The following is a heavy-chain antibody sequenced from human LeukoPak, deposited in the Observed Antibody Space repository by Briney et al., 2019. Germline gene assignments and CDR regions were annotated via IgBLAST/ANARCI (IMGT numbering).Heavy chain of an antibody. D-gene: IGHD3-10*01. J-gene: IGHJ4*02. CDR3: ARGGYYGSGSYFPLGY. V-gene: IGHV3-21*01. Sequence: GGSLRLSCAASGFTFSSYSMNWVRQAPGKGLEWVSSISSSSSYIYYADSVKGRFTISRDNAKNSLYLQMNSLRAEDTAVYYCARGGYYGSGSYFPLGYWGQGTLVTVSS. CDR2: ISSSSSYI. CDR1: GFTFSSYS.